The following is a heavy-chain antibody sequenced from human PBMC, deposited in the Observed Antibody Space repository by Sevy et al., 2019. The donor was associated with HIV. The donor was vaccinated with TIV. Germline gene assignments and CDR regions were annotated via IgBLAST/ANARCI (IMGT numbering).Heavy chain of an antibody. D-gene: IGHD1-7*01. CDR3: ARDGGGGTTNSGMDV. Sequence: ASVKVSCKASGYTFTGDYLHWVRQAPGQGLEWMGRVYPNSGGTNYARKFQGRITMTRDTSISTANMELNRLKFDDTAVYYCARDGGGGTTNSGMDVWGQGTTVTVSS. CDR1: GYTFTGDY. J-gene: IGHJ6*02. V-gene: IGHV1-2*06. CDR2: VYPNSGGT.